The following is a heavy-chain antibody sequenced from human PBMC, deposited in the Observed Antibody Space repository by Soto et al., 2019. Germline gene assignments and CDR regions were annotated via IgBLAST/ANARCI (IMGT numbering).Heavy chain of an antibody. J-gene: IGHJ4*02. CDR1: GFIFRNYW. CDR2: IKQDGGQK. CDR3: ARIGYSSSSLDY. V-gene: IGHV3-7*03. Sequence: GGSLRLSCAASGFIFRNYWMSWVRQAPGKGLEWVANIKQDGGQKYYVDSVKGRFTISRDNARNSVYLQINSLRAEDTAMYYCARIGYSSSSLDYWGLGTLVTVSS. D-gene: IGHD6-6*01.